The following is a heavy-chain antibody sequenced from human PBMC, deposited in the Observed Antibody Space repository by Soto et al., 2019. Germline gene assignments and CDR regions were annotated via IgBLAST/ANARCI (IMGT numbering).Heavy chain of an antibody. D-gene: IGHD5-12*01. CDR3: ARPPQAGYDYYFDY. V-gene: IGHV3-30-3*01. CDR2: ISYDGSNK. J-gene: IGHJ4*02. CDR1: GFTFSSYA. Sequence: GGSLRPSCAASGFTFSSYAMHWVRQAPGKGLEWVAVISYDGSNKYYADSVKGRFTVSRDNSKNTLHLQMNSLRAEDTAVYYCARPPQAGYDYYFDYWGQGTLVTVSS.